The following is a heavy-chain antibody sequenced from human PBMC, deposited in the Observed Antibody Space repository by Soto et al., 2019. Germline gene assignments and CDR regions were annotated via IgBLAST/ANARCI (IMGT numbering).Heavy chain of an antibody. D-gene: IGHD6-13*01. V-gene: IGHV3-30-3*01. Sequence: LRVSCAASGFTFSSYAMHWVRQAPGKGLEWVAVISYDGSNKYYADSVKGRFTISRDNSKNTLYLQMNSLRAEDTAVYYCAREIAAAGTGGFDYWGQGTLVTVSS. CDR3: AREIAAAGTGGFDY. J-gene: IGHJ4*02. CDR1: GFTFSSYA. CDR2: ISYDGSNK.